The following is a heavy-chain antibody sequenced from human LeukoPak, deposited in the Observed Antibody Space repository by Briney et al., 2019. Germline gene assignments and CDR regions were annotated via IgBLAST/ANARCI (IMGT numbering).Heavy chain of an antibody. CDR2: IIPIFGTT. D-gene: IGHD5-12*01. V-gene: IGHV1-69*13. Sequence: SVTVSCKASGYTFTSYAMNWVRQAPGHGLEWMGGIIPIFGTTNYAQRFQGRVTITADESTSTAYMELSSLRSEDTAVYYCARRVLRRGYSGYGGLDYWGQGTLVTVSS. CDR3: ARRVLRRGYSGYGGLDY. J-gene: IGHJ4*02. CDR1: GYTFTSYA.